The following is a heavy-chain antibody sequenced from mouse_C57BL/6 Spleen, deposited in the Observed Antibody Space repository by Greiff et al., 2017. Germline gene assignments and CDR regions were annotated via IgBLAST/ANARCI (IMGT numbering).Heavy chain of an antibody. D-gene: IGHD1-1*01. CDR3: VREGYYGSSYAMDY. CDR2: IRSKSSNYAT. J-gene: IGHJ4*01. V-gene: IGHV10-3*01. Sequence: DVMLVESGGGLVQPKGSLKLSCAASGFTFNTYAMHWVRQAPGKGLEWVARIRSKSSNYATYYADSVKDRFTISRDDSQSMLYLQMNNLKTEDTAMYYCVREGYYGSSYAMDYWGQGTSVTVSS. CDR1: GFTFNTYA.